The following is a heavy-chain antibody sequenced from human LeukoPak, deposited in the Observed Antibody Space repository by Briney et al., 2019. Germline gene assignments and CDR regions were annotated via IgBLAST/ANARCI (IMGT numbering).Heavy chain of an antibody. CDR3: ARTLYIAAAPGGFDY. V-gene: IGHV1-2*02. J-gene: IGHJ4*02. CDR2: INPNSGGT. Sequence: GASVKVSCKASGYTFTSYDINWVRQATGQGLEWMGWINPNSGGTNYAQKFQGRVTMTRDTSTGTAYMELSRLRSDDSAVYYCARTLYIAAAPGGFDYWGQGTLVAVSS. CDR1: GYTFTSYD. D-gene: IGHD6-13*01.